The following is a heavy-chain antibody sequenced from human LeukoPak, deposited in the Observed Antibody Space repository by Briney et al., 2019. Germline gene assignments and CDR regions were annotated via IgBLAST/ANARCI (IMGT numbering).Heavy chain of an antibody. Sequence: ASVKVSCKASGYTFTSYYMHWVRQAPGQGLEWMGIINPSGGSTSYAQKFQGRVTMTRGMSTSTVYMELSSLRSEDTAVYYCASSGYYDSSGYLADYWGQGTLVTVSS. V-gene: IGHV1-46*01. CDR3: ASSGYYDSSGYLADY. CDR2: INPSGGST. D-gene: IGHD3-22*01. CDR1: GYTFTSYY. J-gene: IGHJ4*02.